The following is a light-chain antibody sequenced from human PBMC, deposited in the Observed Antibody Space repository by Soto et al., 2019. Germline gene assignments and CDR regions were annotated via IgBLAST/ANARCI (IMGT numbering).Light chain of an antibody. CDR2: EGG. J-gene: IGLJ1*01. CDR1: SSDVGSYNL. CDR3: CSYVGSSTFV. Sequence: QSALTQPASVSGSPGQSITISCTGTSSDVGSYNLVSWYQQHPGKAPKLMIYEGGKRPSGVSNRFSGSKSGNTASLTIPGLQTEDEADYYCCSYVGSSTFVFGTGTKVTVL. V-gene: IGLV2-23*01.